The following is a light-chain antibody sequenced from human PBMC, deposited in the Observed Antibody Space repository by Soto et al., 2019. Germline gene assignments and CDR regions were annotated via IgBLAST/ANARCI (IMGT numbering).Light chain of an antibody. CDR2: AAS. CDR3: QQSYSTPPLP. CDR1: QSISSY. Sequence: DIQMTQSPSSLSASVGDRVTITCRASQSISSYLNWYQQKPGKAPKLLIYAASSLQSGVPSRFSGSGSGTDFTLTISSLQPEDFATYYCQQSYSTPPLPFGGGNKVDIK. J-gene: IGKJ4*01. V-gene: IGKV1-39*01.